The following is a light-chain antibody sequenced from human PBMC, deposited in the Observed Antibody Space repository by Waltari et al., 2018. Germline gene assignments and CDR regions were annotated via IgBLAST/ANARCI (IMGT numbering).Light chain of an antibody. CDR3: SSYIDSSTLEL. CDR2: DVS. J-gene: IGLJ2*01. Sequence: QSALTQPAPVSGSPGQSITIPCTGTSSDVGDYTYVSWYQQHPGKAPKLMIYDVSNRPSGVSNRFSGSKSGNTASLTISGLQAEDEADYYCSSYIDSSTLELFGGGTSLTVL. CDR1: SSDVGDYTY. V-gene: IGLV2-14*03.